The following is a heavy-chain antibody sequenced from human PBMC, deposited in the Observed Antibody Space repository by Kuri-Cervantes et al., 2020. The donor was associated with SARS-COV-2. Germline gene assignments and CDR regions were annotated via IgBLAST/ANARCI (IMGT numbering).Heavy chain of an antibody. V-gene: IGHV3-19*01. Sequence: LSLTCAASGFTFSNSDMNWVRHSPGKGLECVSGVSWNCSRTHYADSVKGRFTISRDNAKNSLYLQMNSLRAEDTAVFYCARDLGDCSSTSCYATNCFDTWGQGTLVTVSS. CDR2: VSWNCSRT. CDR1: GFTFSNSD. J-gene: IGHJ5*02. CDR3: ARDLGDCSSTSCYATNCFDT. D-gene: IGHD2-2*01.